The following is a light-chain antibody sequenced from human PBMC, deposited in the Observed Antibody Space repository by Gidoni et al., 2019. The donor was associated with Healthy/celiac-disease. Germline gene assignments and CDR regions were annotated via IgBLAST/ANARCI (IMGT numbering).Light chain of an antibody. V-gene: IGKV3-20*01. CDR2: GAS. Sequence: ESVLTQSPGILSLSPGERATLSCRASQSVSSSYLAWYQQKPGQAPRLLIYGASSRATGIPDRFSGSGSGTDFTLTISRLEPEDFAVYYCQQYGSSPPITFGQGTRLEIK. J-gene: IGKJ5*01. CDR3: QQYGSSPPIT. CDR1: QSVSSSY.